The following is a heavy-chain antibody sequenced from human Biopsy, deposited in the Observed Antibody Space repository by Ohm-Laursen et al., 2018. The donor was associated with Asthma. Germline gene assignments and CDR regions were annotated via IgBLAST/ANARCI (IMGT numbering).Heavy chain of an antibody. CDR3: ATHYYDRSGFYFQL. CDR1: GFIISDSY. V-gene: IGHV3-11*06. J-gene: IGHJ1*01. D-gene: IGHD3-22*01. Sequence: SLRLSCTASGFIISDSYMSWIRLAPGKGLEWVSYISSSSSYTNYADSVRGRFTISRDNALNSLFLHMSTLRAEDTVIYYCATHYYDRSGFYFQLWGQGTLVSVSS. CDR2: ISSSSSYT.